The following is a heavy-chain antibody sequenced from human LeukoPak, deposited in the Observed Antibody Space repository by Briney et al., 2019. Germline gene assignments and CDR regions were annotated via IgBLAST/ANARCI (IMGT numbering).Heavy chain of an antibody. V-gene: IGHV4-38-2*02. CDR3: ARNRHRLIVRGTPFDP. D-gene: IGHD1/OR15-1a*01. J-gene: IGHJ5*02. CDR2: SYHRGST. CDR1: GYSISSGYY. Sequence: SETLSLTCTVSGYSISSGYYWGWIRQPPGKGLEWIANSYHRGSTYYNPSLKSRAPISVDPSKNQFSLKLSSVTAADTAVYYCARNRHRLIVRGTPFDPWGQGTLVTVSS.